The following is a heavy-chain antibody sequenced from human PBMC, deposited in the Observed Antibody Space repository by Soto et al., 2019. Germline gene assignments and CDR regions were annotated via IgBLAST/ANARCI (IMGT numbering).Heavy chain of an antibody. CDR1: GFTFTSYA. Sequence: EVQLLESGGGLVQPGGSLRLSCAASGFTFTSYAMTWVRQAPGKGLEWVSGISGSGTSYYEDSVKGRFTISRDTSRNTLFLEVISLRAEDTDVYYCAKDLVRNYYWAEYYGLDVWGQGTTVTVSS. CDR3: AKDLVRNYYWAEYYGLDV. D-gene: IGHD1-26*01. J-gene: IGHJ6*02. CDR2: ISGSGTS. V-gene: IGHV3-23*01.